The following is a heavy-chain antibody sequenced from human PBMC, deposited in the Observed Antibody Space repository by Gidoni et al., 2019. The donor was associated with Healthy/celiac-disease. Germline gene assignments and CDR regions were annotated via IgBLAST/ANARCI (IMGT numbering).Heavy chain of an antibody. V-gene: IGHV3-53*01. CDR3: ARDVGHYYDSSGYYY. J-gene: IGHJ4*02. Sequence: EVQLVESGGGLIQLGGSVSLSCAAAGSSVSSNYMSWVRQAPGKGLEWVSVIYSGCSTYYADSVKCRFTISRDNSKNTLYLQMNSLRAEDTAVYYCARDVGHYYDSSGYYYWGQGTLVTVSS. CDR2: IYSGCST. D-gene: IGHD3-22*01. CDR1: GSSVSSNY.